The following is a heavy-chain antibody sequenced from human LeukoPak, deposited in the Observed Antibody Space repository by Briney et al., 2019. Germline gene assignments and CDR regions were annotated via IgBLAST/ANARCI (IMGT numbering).Heavy chain of an antibody. CDR1: DDSISNYY. CDR3: ARVGRDDCGGDCYLNYAFDI. Sequence: SSETLSLTCTVSDDSISNYYWSWLRQPPGKGLEWIGYIYYSGSTTYNPSLKSRVTMSVDTSKNQFSLKLSSVTAADTAVYYCARVGRDDCGGDCYLNYAFDIWGQGTMVTVSS. V-gene: IGHV4-59*08. D-gene: IGHD2-21*02. J-gene: IGHJ3*02. CDR2: IYYSGST.